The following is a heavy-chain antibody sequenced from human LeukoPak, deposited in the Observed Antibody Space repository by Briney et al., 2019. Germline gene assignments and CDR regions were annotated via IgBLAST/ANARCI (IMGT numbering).Heavy chain of an antibody. CDR1: GFTFSSYS. CDR3: AREWGSSLGIDDY. D-gene: IGHD7-27*01. Sequence: GGSLRLSCAASGFTFSSYSMNWVRQASGKGLEWVSYISSSSSTIYYAASVKGRFTISRDNAKNSLYLQMNSLRAEDTAVYYCAREWGSSLGIDDYWGQGTLVTVSS. J-gene: IGHJ4*02. V-gene: IGHV3-48*04. CDR2: ISSSSSTI.